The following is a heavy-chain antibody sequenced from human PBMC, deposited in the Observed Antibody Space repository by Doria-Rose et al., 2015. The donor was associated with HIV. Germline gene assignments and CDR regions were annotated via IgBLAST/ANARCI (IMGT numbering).Heavy chain of an antibody. Sequence: SGFTFTSSAVQWVRQARGQRLEWIGWIVVGSGNTNYAQKFQERVTITRDMSTSTAYMELSSLRSEDTAVYYCASNGYYYDSSGYFWGQGTLVTVSS. D-gene: IGHD3-22*01. CDR3: ASNGYYYDSSGYF. CDR1: GFTFTSSA. V-gene: IGHV1-58*01. J-gene: IGHJ4*02. CDR2: IVVGSGNT.